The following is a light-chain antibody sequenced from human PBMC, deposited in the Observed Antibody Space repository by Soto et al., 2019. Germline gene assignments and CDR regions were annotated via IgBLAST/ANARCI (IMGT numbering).Light chain of an antibody. CDR1: QTVSSRF. Sequence: EIVLTQSPGTLSLSPGERATLSCRASQTVSSRFLAWYRQKPGQAPRLLIYGASIRAAGIPARFTGSESGTEFTLTIISLQSEDFAVYYCQQYNKWPTFGQGTKVDIK. CDR3: QQYNKWPT. V-gene: IGKV3-15*01. CDR2: GAS. J-gene: IGKJ1*01.